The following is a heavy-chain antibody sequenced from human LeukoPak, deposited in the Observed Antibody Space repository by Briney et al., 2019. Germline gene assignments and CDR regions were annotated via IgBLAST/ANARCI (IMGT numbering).Heavy chain of an antibody. CDR3: ARVLRYSFYFDY. Sequence: SETLSLTCAVSGGSISSGGYSWGWIRQPPGRGLEWIGYIYHSGSTYYNPSLKSRVTISVDRSKNQFSLKLSSVTAADTAVYYCARVLRYSFYFDYWGQGTLVTVS. V-gene: IGHV4-30-2*01. CDR1: GGSISSGGYS. J-gene: IGHJ4*02. D-gene: IGHD3-9*01. CDR2: IYHSGST.